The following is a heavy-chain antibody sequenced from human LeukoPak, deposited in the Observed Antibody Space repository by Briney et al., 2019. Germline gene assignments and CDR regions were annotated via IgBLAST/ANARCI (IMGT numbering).Heavy chain of an antibody. D-gene: IGHD2-2*01. CDR2: IYYSGST. CDR1: GGSISTDNCY. V-gene: IGHV4-39*07. J-gene: IGHJ3*02. CDR3: ARPQGTPPGCSSTSCPPSDAFDI. Sequence: PSETLSLTCTVSGGSISTDNCYWDWIRQPPGKGLEWIGSIYYSGSTYCNPSLKSRVTIPVDTSKNQFSLKLSSVTAADTAVYYCARPQGTPPGCSSTSCPPSDAFDIWGQGTMVTVSS.